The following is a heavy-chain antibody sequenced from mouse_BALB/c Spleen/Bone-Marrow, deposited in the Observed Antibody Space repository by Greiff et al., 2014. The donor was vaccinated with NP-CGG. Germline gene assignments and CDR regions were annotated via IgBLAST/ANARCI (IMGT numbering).Heavy chain of an antibody. CDR1: GYTFTNYW. CDR3: ARNWDWVFAY. CDR2: IYPGNNDA. D-gene: IGHD4-1*01. Sequence: DVKLQESGTVVARPGASLRMSCKASGYTFTNYWINWIKQRPGQGLEWIGAIYPGNNDAKYTQKFKAKAKLTAVTSTSTADMELSSLTNEDSAVYYCARNWDWVFAYWGQGTLVTVSA. J-gene: IGHJ3*01. V-gene: IGHV1-5*01.